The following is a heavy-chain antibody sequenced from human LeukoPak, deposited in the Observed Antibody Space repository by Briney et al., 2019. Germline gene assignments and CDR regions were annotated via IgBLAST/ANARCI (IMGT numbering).Heavy chain of an antibody. CDR2: IYYSGIS. Sequence: SETLSLTCTVSGVSINSHFWNWIRQSPGKGLEWIGYIYYSGISNYNPSLKSRATISVDTSKSQFSLNLNSMTAADTAVYFCAKDRGWLQFDYWGQGILVTVSS. V-gene: IGHV4-59*11. D-gene: IGHD5-24*01. CDR3: AKDRGWLQFDY. CDR1: GVSINSHF. J-gene: IGHJ4*02.